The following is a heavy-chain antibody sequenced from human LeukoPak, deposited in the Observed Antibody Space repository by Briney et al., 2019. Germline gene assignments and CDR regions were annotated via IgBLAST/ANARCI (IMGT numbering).Heavy chain of an antibody. CDR1: GFTFNNYA. V-gene: IGHV3-23*01. Sequence: GGSLRLSCAASGFTFNNYAMSWVRQAPGKGLEWVSTISGSGGSTYYADSVKGQFTISRDNSKNTLFLQMNSLRAEDTAVYYCAKDSGLVGARYYFDYWGQGTLVTVSS. CDR2: ISGSGGST. D-gene: IGHD1-26*01. J-gene: IGHJ4*02. CDR3: AKDSGLVGARYYFDY.